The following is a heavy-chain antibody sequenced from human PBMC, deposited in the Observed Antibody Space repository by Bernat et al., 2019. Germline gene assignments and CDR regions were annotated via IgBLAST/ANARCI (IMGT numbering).Heavy chain of an antibody. D-gene: IGHD6-13*01. CDR3: ARDGSWYSSSWFDY. Sequence: EVQLLESGGGLVQPGGSLRLSCAASGFTFSSYAMSWVRQAPGKGLEWVSAISGSGGSTYYADSAKGRFTISRDNSKNTLYLQMNSLRAEDTAVYYCARDGSWYSSSWFDYWGQGTLVTVSS. CDR1: GFTFSSYA. V-gene: IGHV3-23*01. CDR2: ISGSGGST. J-gene: IGHJ4*02.